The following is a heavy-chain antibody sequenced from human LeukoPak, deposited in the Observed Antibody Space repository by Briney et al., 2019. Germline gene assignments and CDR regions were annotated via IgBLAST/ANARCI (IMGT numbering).Heavy chain of an antibody. Sequence: PSETLSLTCAVYGGSFSGYYWSWIRQPPGKGLEWIGEINHSGSTNYNPSLKSRVTISVDTSKNQFSLKLSSVTAADTAVYYCARKSYGSGSPAPYYFDYWGQGTLATVSS. V-gene: IGHV4-34*01. D-gene: IGHD3-10*01. J-gene: IGHJ4*02. CDR2: INHSGST. CDR1: GGSFSGYY. CDR3: ARKSYGSGSPAPYYFDY.